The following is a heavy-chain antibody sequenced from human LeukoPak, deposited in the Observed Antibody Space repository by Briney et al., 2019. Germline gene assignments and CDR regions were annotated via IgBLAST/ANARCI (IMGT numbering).Heavy chain of an antibody. CDR2: IYTGGTT. Sequence: PGGSLRLSCAASGFTVSSYAMSWVRQVPGKGLEWVSVIYTGGTTHYADTVKGRFTISRDNSKNTVYLEMNSLRAEDAAVYFCARSPAFYDGAVVKYYFDYWGQGTLVTVSS. J-gene: IGHJ4*02. V-gene: IGHV3-53*01. CDR1: GFTVSSYA. CDR3: ARSPAFYDGAVVKYYFDY. D-gene: IGHD6-19*01.